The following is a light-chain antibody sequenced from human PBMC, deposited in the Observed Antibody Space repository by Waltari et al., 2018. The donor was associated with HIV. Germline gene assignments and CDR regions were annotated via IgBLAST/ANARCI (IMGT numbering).Light chain of an antibody. CDR1: QGISSY. Sequence: DIQLTQSPSFLSALVGNSGTITCRASQGISSYLAWYQQKPGKAPKHLLYAASTLQSGVPSRFSGSGSGTEFTLTISSLQPEDFATYDCQQLKSFPLTFGGGTKVEIK. CDR2: AAS. J-gene: IGKJ4*01. CDR3: QQLKSFPLT. V-gene: IGKV1-9*01.